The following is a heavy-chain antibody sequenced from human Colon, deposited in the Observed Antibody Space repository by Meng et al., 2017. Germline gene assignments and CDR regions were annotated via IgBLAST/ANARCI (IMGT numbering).Heavy chain of an antibody. CDR3: ARVNGDFDEAWFDP. V-gene: IGHV4-61*03. J-gene: IGHJ5*02. CDR1: GASVSSDSHY. CDR2: IYYTGNT. Sequence: QGHLQAAGPGLVRPSETLSLTCTVSGASVSSDSHYWSWIRQSPGKGLEWIGYIYYTGNTNYNPSLASRVSMSLDTSKNHFSLHLTSVTAADTAIYYCARVNGDFDEAWFDPWGQGTLVTVSS. D-gene: IGHD4-17*01.